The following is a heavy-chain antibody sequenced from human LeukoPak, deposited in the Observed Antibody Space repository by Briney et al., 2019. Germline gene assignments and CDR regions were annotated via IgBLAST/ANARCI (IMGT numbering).Heavy chain of an antibody. Sequence: SETLSLTCTVSGDSISSGAYYRGWTRQPPGKGLEGIGSIYYSGSTYYNPSLKSRLSMSVETSRNQFSLNLTSVSAADTAAYYCARQPITGDYYYYYYMDVWGKGTTVTVSS. J-gene: IGHJ6*03. CDR1: GDSISSGAYY. D-gene: IGHD1-14*01. CDR2: IYYSGST. CDR3: ARQPITGDYYYYYYMDV. V-gene: IGHV4-39*01.